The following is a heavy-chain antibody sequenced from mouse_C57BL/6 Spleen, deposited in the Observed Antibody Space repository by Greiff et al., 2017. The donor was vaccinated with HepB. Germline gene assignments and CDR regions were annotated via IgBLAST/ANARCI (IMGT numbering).Heavy chain of an antibody. CDR1: GYTFTSYT. CDR2: INPSSGYT. D-gene: IGHD1-1*01. V-gene: IGHV1-4*01. CDR3: ARLTTDYAMDY. J-gene: IGHJ4*01. Sequence: ESGAELARPGASVKMSCKASGYTFTSYTMHWVKQRPGQGLEWIGYINPSSGYTKYNQKFKDKATLTADKSSSTAYMQLSSLTSEDSAVYYCARLTTDYAMDYWGQGTSVTVSS.